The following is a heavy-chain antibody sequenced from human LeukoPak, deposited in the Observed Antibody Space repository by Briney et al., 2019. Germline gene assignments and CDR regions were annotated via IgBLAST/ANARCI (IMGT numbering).Heavy chain of an antibody. Sequence: GGSLRLSCAASGFTSSSYSMNWVRQAPGKGLEWVSSISSSSSYIYYADSVKGRFTISRDNAKNSLYLQMNSLRAEDTAVYYCARTRSSGWCFDYWGQGTLVTVSS. CDR1: GFTSSSYS. CDR2: ISSSSSYI. V-gene: IGHV3-21*01. CDR3: ARTRSSGWCFDY. J-gene: IGHJ4*02. D-gene: IGHD6-19*01.